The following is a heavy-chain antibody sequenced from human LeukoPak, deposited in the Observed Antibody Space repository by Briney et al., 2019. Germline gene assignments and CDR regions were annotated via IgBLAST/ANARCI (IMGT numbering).Heavy chain of an antibody. Sequence: GGSLRLSCAASGFTFSGYAMSWVRQAPGKGLEWVSAISGSGGSTYYADSVKGRFTISRDNSKNTLYLQMNSLRAEDTAVYYCAKHSIVVVPAAIFVYWGQGTLVTVSS. CDR1: GFTFSGYA. J-gene: IGHJ4*02. V-gene: IGHV3-23*01. CDR2: ISGSGGST. D-gene: IGHD2-2*02. CDR3: AKHSIVVVPAAIFVY.